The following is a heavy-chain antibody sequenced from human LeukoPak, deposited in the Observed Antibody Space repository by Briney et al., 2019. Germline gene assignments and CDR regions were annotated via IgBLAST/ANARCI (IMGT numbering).Heavy chain of an antibody. V-gene: IGHV3-30*19. CDR3: ARDPGVSGWYWGNS. CDR2: IWYDGSNK. CDR1: GFTFSSYG. D-gene: IGHD6-19*01. Sequence: GGSLRLSCAASGFTFSSYGMHWVRQAPGKGLEWVAVIWYDGSNKYYADSVKGRFTISRDNSKNTLYLQMNSLRAEDTAVYYCARDPGVSGWYWGNSWGQGTLVTVSS. J-gene: IGHJ4*02.